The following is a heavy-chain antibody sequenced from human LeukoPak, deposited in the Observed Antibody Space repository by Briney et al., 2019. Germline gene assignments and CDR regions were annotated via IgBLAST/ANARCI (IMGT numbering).Heavy chain of an antibody. CDR3: ASPTGGSYRPFVY. Sequence: SETLSLTCTVSGGSISSYYWNWIRQPPGKGLEWIGYIYYSGSTNYNPSLKSRVTISLDTSKNQFSLKLTSVTAADTAVYYCASPTGGSYRPFVYWGQGTLVTVSS. J-gene: IGHJ4*02. CDR1: GGSISSYY. D-gene: IGHD1-26*01. CDR2: IYYSGST. V-gene: IGHV4-59*12.